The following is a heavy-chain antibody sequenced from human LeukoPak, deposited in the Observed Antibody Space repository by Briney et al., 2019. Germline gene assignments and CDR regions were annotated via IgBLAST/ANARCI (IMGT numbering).Heavy chain of an antibody. Sequence: PGRSLRLSCAASGFTFDDYAMHWVRQAPGKGLEWVSGISWNSGSIGYADSVKGRFTISRDNAKNSLYLQMNSLRAEDTAVYYCAKDLERHIVVVTASAVDYWGQGTLVTASS. D-gene: IGHD2-21*02. J-gene: IGHJ4*02. V-gene: IGHV3-9*01. CDR2: ISWNSGSI. CDR3: AKDLERHIVVVTASAVDY. CDR1: GFTFDDYA.